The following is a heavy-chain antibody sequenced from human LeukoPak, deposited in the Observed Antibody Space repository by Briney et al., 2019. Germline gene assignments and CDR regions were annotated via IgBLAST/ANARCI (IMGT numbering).Heavy chain of an antibody. CDR1: GYTFTSYG. V-gene: IGHV1-18*01. D-gene: IGHD4-11*01. CDR3: AKGAYSDY. Sequence: ASVKVSCKASGYTFTSYGISWVRQAPGQGLEWMGWISAYNGNTNYSQKLQGRVTITTDTSTRTAYMEMRSLRSDDTAVYYCAKGAYSDYWGQGTLVTVSS. CDR2: ISAYNGNT. J-gene: IGHJ4*02.